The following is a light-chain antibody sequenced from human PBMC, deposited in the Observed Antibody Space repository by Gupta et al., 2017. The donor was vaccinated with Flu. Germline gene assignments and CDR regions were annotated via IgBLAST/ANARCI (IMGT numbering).Light chain of an antibody. CDR3: HQTYSTPLT. CDR2: AAS. J-gene: IGKJ4*01. Sequence: SSSVGDRVTITCRASQSISIYLSWSQQKPGKAPKLLIYAASNLQSGVPSRFSGSGSGADFTLTISSLQPEDFATYFCHQTYSTPLTFGGGTKVDIK. V-gene: IGKV1-39*01. CDR1: QSISIY.